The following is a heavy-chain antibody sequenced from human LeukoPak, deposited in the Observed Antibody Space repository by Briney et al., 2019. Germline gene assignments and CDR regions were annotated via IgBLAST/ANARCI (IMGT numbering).Heavy chain of an antibody. D-gene: IGHD3-9*01. CDR2: IIPIFGIA. CDR1: GGTFSSYA. Sequence: GASVKVSCKASGGTFSSYAISWVRQAPGQRLEWMGRIIPIFGIANYAQKFQGRVTITADKSTSTAYMELSSLRSEDTAVYYCSRAEAGIRYFDWLLLDWGQGTLVTVSS. CDR3: SRAEAGIRYFDWLLLD. J-gene: IGHJ4*02. V-gene: IGHV1-69*04.